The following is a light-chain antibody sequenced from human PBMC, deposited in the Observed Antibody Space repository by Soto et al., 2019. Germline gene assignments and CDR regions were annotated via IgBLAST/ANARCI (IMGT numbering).Light chain of an antibody. CDR2: EVS. Sequence: QSALTQPASVSGSPGQSITVSCTGTSSYVGAYDYVSWYQQHPDKAPKLMIYEVSNRPSGVSNRFSGSKSVNTATLTISGLQTEDEADYYCSSYTSSSTRVLGTGTKVTVL. J-gene: IGLJ1*01. CDR1: SSYVGAYDY. V-gene: IGLV2-14*03. CDR3: SSYTSSSTRV.